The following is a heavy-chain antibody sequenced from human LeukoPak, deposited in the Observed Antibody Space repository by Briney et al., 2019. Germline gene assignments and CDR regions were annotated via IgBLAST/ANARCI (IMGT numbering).Heavy chain of an antibody. D-gene: IGHD5-12*01. CDR3: ARVSGYGRNYYYGMDV. J-gene: IGHJ6*02. Sequence: ASVKVSCKASGYTFTGYYMHWVRQAPGQGLEWMGWINPNSGGTNYAQKFQGWVTMTGDTSISTAYMELSSLRSEDTAVYYCARVSGYGRNYYYGMDVWGQGTTVTVSS. V-gene: IGHV1-2*04. CDR1: GYTFTGYY. CDR2: INPNSGGT.